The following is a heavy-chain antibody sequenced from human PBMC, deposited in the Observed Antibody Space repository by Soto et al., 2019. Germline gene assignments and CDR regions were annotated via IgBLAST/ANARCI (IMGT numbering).Heavy chain of an antibody. D-gene: IGHD2-15*01. CDR3: ARGLSDIVVVVAANTRGTNFDY. J-gene: IGHJ4*02. Sequence: PSETLSLTCAVYGGSFSGYYWSWIRQPPGKGLEWIGEINHSGGTNYNPSLKSRVTISVDTSKNQFSLKLSSVTAADTAVYYCARGLSDIVVVVAANTRGTNFDYWGQGTLVTVS. CDR2: INHSGGT. V-gene: IGHV4-34*01. CDR1: GGSFSGYY.